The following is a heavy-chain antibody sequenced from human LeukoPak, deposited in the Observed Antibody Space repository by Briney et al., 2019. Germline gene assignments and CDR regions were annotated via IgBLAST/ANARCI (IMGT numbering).Heavy chain of an antibody. CDR3: AKAAYGDYVGALDI. J-gene: IGHJ3*02. D-gene: IGHD4-17*01. CDR1: GFTFSTYA. CDR2: ISGSGAGK. Sequence: GGSLRLSCAASGFTFSTYAMSWVRQAPGKGLEWVSSISGSGAGKFYAAPVKGRFTTSRDNSKNTLYVQMNSLRAEDTALYYCAKAAYGDYVGALDIWGQGTMVIVS. V-gene: IGHV3-23*01.